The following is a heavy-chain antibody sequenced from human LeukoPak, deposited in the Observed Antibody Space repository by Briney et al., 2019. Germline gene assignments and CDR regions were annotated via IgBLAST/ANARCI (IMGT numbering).Heavy chain of an antibody. Sequence: SETLPLTCTVSGGSISSSSHYWGWIRQPPGMGLEWIGIIYYSGSTYYNPSLNSRVTVSLDTSKNQFSLTVTSVTAADTAVYYCARRYCSGGHCYYFDSWGQGTLVTVSS. J-gene: IGHJ4*02. CDR1: GGSISSSSHY. CDR3: ARRYCSGGHCYYFDS. V-gene: IGHV4-39*01. CDR2: IYYSGST. D-gene: IGHD2-15*01.